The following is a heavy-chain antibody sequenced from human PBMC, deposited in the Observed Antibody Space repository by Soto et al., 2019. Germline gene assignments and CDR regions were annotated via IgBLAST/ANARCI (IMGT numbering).Heavy chain of an antibody. CDR2: ISHHGFN. Sequence: SETLSLTCTVSGVSVSDYSYQWSWIRLPPGKGLEWIGYISHHGFNNYNPSLKSRVTISVSTSNNQFSLNLRSVTAADTAIYYCARDYWGSLDYWCQGTPVTVSS. J-gene: IGHJ4*02. D-gene: IGHD7-27*01. CDR1: GVSVSDYSYQ. V-gene: IGHV4-61*01. CDR3: ARDYWGSLDY.